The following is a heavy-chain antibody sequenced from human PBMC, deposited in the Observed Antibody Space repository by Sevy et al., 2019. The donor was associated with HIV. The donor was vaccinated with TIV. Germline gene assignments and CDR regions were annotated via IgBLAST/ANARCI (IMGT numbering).Heavy chain of an antibody. CDR3: ARGYSSSWYDPGYFQH. CDR1: GGTFSSYA. V-gene: IGHV1-69*10. J-gene: IGHJ1*01. D-gene: IGHD6-13*01. CDR2: IIPILGIA. Sequence: ASVKVSCKASGGTFSSYAISWVRQAPGQGLEWMGGIIPILGIANYAQKFQGRVTITADKSTRTAYMERSSLRSEDTAVYYCARGYSSSWYDPGYFQHWGQGTLVTVSS.